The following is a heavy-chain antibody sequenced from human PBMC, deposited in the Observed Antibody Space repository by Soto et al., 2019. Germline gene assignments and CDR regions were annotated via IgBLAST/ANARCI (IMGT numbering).Heavy chain of an antibody. J-gene: IGHJ4*02. Sequence: SVKGSCKASGYTFSSYAISCVRQAPGQGLEWMGGIIPIFGTANYAQKFQGRVTITADESTSTAYMELSSLRSEDTAVYYCARANDYGDYDVYWGQGTLVTVSS. V-gene: IGHV1-69*13. CDR3: ARANDYGDYDVY. CDR1: GYTFSSYA. D-gene: IGHD4-17*01. CDR2: IIPIFGTA.